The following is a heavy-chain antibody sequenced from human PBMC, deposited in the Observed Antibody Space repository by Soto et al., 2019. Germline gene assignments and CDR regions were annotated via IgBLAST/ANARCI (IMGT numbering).Heavy chain of an antibody. J-gene: IGHJ5*02. CDR1: GFTFSIYA. D-gene: IGHD3-22*01. CDR3: AREGPQNNYYDSWRNNWFDP. V-gene: IGHV3-30-3*01. CDR2: ISYDGSNK. Sequence: RGSLLLSCASSGFTFSIYAMDWVRQAPGKGLEWVAVISYDGSNKYYADSVKGRFTISRDNSKNTLYLQMNSLRAEDTAVYYCAREGPQNNYYDSWRNNWFDPWGQGTMVTVSS.